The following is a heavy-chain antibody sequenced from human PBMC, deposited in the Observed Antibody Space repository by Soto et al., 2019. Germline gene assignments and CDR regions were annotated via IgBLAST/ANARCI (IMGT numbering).Heavy chain of an antibody. V-gene: IGHV4-30-4*01. CDR1: VGSFSSVNYY. CDR2: ISYSGTT. J-gene: IGHJ4*02. Sequence: QVQLQESGPGLVKPSQTLSLTCTVSVGSFSSVNYYWSWIRQPPGKGLEWIGFISYSGTTHYSASLRSRVSISVDTSKNQFSLDLSSVTAADTAVYYCATMGTPVTGLYYFDYWGQGTLVTVSS. D-gene: IGHD4-17*01. CDR3: ATMGTPVTGLYYFDY.